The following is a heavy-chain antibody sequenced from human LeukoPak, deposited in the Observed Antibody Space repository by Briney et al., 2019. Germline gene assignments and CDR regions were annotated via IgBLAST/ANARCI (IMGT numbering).Heavy chain of an antibody. V-gene: IGHV4-61*02. J-gene: IGHJ6*03. CDR3: ARVDVRENYYYYMDV. CDR1: GGSISSGSYY. D-gene: IGHD3-10*02. Sequence: SETLSLTCTVSGGSISSGSYYWSWIRQPAGKGLEWIGRIYTSGSTNYNPSLKSRVTISVDTSKNQFSLKLSSVTAADTAVYYCARVDVRENYYYYMDVWGKGTTVTVSS. CDR2: IYTSGST.